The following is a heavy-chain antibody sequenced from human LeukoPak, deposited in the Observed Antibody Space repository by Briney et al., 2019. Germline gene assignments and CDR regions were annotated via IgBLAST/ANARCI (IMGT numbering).Heavy chain of an antibody. J-gene: IGHJ4*02. CDR1: GFTFNNYA. V-gene: IGHV3-23*01. D-gene: IGHD6-19*01. CDR2: IFGSGGSA. CDR3: GKTTVGYSSGRYPGWPVDC. Sequence: GGSLRLSCAASGFTFNNYAMYWVRQAPGKGLEWVAGIFGSGGSAHYADSVKGRFTIFRDNSKNTVYLRMNSLRAEDTAVYYCGKTTVGYSSGRYPGWPVDCWGQGTLVTVSS.